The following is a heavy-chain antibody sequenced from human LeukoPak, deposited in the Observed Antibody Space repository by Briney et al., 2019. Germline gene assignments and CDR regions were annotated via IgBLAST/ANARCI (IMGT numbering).Heavy chain of an antibody. CDR2: ISAYNGNT. CDR1: GYTFTSYG. Sequence: VASVKVSCKASGYTFTSYGISWVRQAPGQGLEWMGWISAYNGNTNYAQKFQGRVTMTTDTSTSTAYMELRSLRSDDTAVYYCARDQIAVAGIFPFDYWGQGTLVTVSS. CDR3: ARDQIAVAGIFPFDY. V-gene: IGHV1-18*01. D-gene: IGHD6-19*01. J-gene: IGHJ4*02.